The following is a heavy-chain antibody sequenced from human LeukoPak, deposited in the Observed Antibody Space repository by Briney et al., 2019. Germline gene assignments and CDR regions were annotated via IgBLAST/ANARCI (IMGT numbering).Heavy chain of an antibody. CDR2: ISYSGTT. D-gene: IGHD3-10*01. CDR1: SASISCSPYY. J-gene: IGHJ4*02. Sequence: KTSETLSLTCTVSSASISCSPYYWGWIRQSPGKGLEWIGSISYSGTTYYNPSLKSRVTISVDTSKNHFSLKLSSVTAADTAVYYCAANSADYNTLGSSYKVWGQGTLVTVSS. V-gene: IGHV4-39*02. CDR3: AANSADYNTLGSSYKV.